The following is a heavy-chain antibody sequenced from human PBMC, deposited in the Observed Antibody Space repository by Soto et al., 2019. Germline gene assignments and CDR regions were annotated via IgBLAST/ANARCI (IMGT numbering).Heavy chain of an antibody. Sequence: PSETLSLTCSVSGGSISGSTFYWGWIRQPPGKGLEWIGTLSYGGTTHYNPSLKSRVAMSVDTSKNQLSLEMTSLTAADTAVYYCARTLYKALNWFDPWGQGALVTVSS. J-gene: IGHJ5*02. V-gene: IGHV4-39*01. D-gene: IGHD1-1*01. CDR1: GGSISGSTFY. CDR2: LSYGGTT. CDR3: ARTLYKALNWFDP.